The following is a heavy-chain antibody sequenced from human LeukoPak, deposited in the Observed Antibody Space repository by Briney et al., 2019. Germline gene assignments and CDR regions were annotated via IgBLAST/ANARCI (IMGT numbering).Heavy chain of an antibody. CDR1: GVSINSYY. CDR3: ARGTRWSDY. J-gene: IGHJ4*02. V-gene: IGHV4-59*01. D-gene: IGHD1-1*01. Sequence: SETLSLTCTVSGVSINSYYWNWIRQPPGKALEWIGYIYSSGTTNYNPSLKSRVTISVDTSKNQFSLRLTSLTAADTAVYYCARGTRWSDYWGQGTLVTVSS. CDR2: IYSSGTT.